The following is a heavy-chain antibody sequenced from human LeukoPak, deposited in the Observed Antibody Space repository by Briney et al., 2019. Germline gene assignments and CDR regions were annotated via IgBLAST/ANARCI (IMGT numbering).Heavy chain of an antibody. CDR2: IVSETVGGRT. CDR3: ATSITTPGAFDI. J-gene: IGHJ4*02. V-gene: IGHV3-15*04. D-gene: IGHD1-1*01. CDR1: GFTVANDR. Sequence: PGGSLRLSCAASGFTVANDRMSWVRQAPGKGLEWVARIVSETVGGRTDYAASVKGRFTISRDDSKSTLFLQMSSLKIEDTAVYYCATSITTPGAFDIWGQGVLVTVSS.